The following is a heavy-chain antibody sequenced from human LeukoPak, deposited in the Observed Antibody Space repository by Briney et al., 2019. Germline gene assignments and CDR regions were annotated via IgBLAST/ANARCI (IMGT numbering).Heavy chain of an antibody. Sequence: PGGSLRLSCAASGFTFSSYYMNWVRQAPRKGLEWVSSISSSSSDMRYADALKGRFTISRDNAKSSLYLQMNSLRAEDTAVYYCARKGTDTSTSRFDYWGQGTLVTVSS. J-gene: IGHJ4*02. CDR1: GFTFSSYY. D-gene: IGHD5/OR15-5a*01. CDR3: ARKGTDTSTSRFDY. V-gene: IGHV3-21*01. CDR2: ISSSSSDM.